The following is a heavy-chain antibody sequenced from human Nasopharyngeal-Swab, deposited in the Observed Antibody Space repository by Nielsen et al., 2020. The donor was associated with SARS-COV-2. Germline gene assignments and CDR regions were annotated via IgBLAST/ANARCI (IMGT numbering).Heavy chain of an antibody. CDR1: GYSFTSYW. CDR2: IYPGDSDT. D-gene: IGHD5-18*01. V-gene: IGHV5-51*01. Sequence: KVSCKGPGYSFTSYWIGWVRQMPGKGLEWMGIIYPGDSDTRYSPSFQGQVTISADKSISTAYLQWSSLKASDTAMYYCARGVDTAMVPFDYWGQGTLVTVSS. CDR3: ARGVDTAMVPFDY. J-gene: IGHJ4*02.